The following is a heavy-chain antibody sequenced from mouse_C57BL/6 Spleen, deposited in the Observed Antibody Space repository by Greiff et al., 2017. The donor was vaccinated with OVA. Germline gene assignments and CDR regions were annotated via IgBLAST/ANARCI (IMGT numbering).Heavy chain of an antibody. D-gene: IGHD1-1*01. CDR1: GFTFSSYA. Sequence: EVMLVESGGGLVKPGGSLKLSCAASGFTFSSYAMSWVRPTPEKRLEWVATISDGGSYTYYPDNVKGRFTISRDNAKNNLYLQMSHLKSEDTAMYYCAREGYGSLYYFDYWGQGTTLTVSS. CDR3: AREGYGSLYYFDY. J-gene: IGHJ2*01. CDR2: ISDGGSYT. V-gene: IGHV5-4*01.